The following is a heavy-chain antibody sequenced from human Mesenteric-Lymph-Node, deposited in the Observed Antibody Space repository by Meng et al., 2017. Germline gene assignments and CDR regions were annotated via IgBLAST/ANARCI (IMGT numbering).Heavy chain of an antibody. CDR3: ARETYYYGSGSYYTYYYYGMDV. D-gene: IGHD3-10*01. J-gene: IGHJ6*02. CDR1: GFTFSSYA. V-gene: IGHV3-30*01. Sequence: GGSLRLSCAASGFTFSSYAMHWVRQAPGKGLEWVAVISYDGSNKYYADSVKGRFTISRDNSKNTLYLQMNSLRAEDTAVYYCARETYYYGSGSYYTYYYYGMDVWGQGTTVTVSS. CDR2: ISYDGSNK.